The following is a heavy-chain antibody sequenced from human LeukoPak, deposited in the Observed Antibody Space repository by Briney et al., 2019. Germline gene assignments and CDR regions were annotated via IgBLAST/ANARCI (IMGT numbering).Heavy chain of an antibody. Sequence: GRSLRLSCAASGFTFSSYGMHWVRQAPGKGLEWVAVISYDGSNKYYADSVKGRFTISRDNSKNTLYLQMNSLRTEDTAVYYCAKDFGSGSYISTFDYWGQGVLVTVSS. J-gene: IGHJ4*02. V-gene: IGHV3-30*18. CDR2: ISYDGSNK. CDR3: AKDFGSGSYISTFDY. CDR1: GFTFSSYG. D-gene: IGHD3-10*01.